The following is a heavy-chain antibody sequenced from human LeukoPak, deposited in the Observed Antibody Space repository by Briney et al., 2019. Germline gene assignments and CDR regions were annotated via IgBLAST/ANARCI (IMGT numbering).Heavy chain of an antibody. CDR2: IVVGSGNT. D-gene: IGHD3-22*01. CDR1: GFTFTSSA. Sequence: VASVKVSCKASGFTFTSSAVQWVRQARGQRLVWIGWIVVGSGNTNYAQKFQERVTITRDMSTSTAYMELSSLRSEDTAVYYCAARSKSYDSFAWGQGTLVTVSS. J-gene: IGHJ4*02. CDR3: AARSKSYDSFA. V-gene: IGHV1-58*01.